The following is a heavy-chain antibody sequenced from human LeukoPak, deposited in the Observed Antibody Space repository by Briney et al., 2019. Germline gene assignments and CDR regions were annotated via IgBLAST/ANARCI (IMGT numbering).Heavy chain of an antibody. V-gene: IGHV3-21*01. Sequence: PGGSLRLSCAASGFTFSSYSMNWVRQAPGKGLEWVSSISSSSSYIYYADSVRGRFTISRDNAKNSLYLQMNSLRAEDTAVYYCARDYCSGGSCYHSGVDVWGQGTTVTVSS. D-gene: IGHD2-15*01. CDR1: GFTFSSYS. CDR3: ARDYCSGGSCYHSGVDV. CDR2: ISSSSSYI. J-gene: IGHJ6*02.